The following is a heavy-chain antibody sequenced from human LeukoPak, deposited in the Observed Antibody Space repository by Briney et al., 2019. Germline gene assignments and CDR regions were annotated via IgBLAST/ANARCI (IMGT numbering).Heavy chain of an antibody. V-gene: IGHV3-21*01. CDR3: ARAVLLWFGELLRQTGGAFDI. Sequence: KTGGSLRLSCAASGFTFSSYSMNWVRQAPGKGLEWVSSISSSSSYIYYADSVKGRFTISRDNAKNSLYLQMNSLRAEDTAVYYCARAVLLWFGELLRQTGGAFDIWGQGTMVTVSS. CDR2: ISSSSSYI. D-gene: IGHD3-10*01. CDR1: GFTFSSYS. J-gene: IGHJ3*02.